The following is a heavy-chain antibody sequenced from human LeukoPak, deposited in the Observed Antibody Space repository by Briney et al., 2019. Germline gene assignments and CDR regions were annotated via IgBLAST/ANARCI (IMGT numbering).Heavy chain of an antibody. CDR3: ARELRRAAGLDAFDI. J-gene: IGHJ3*02. D-gene: IGHD6-13*01. Sequence: GGSLRLSCAASGFTFSSYGMHWVRQAPGKGLEWVAYISYDGNNKNNADSVKGRLTMSRDNSKNTVYLQMNSLRPEDTAVYYCARELRRAAGLDAFDIWGQGTMVTVSS. V-gene: IGHV3-30*02. CDR2: ISYDGNNK. CDR1: GFTFSSYG.